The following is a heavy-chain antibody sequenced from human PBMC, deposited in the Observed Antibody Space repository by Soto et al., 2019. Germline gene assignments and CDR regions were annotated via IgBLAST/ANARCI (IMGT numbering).Heavy chain of an antibody. D-gene: IGHD6-13*01. CDR2: IYYSGST. CDR3: AMGNWYSSSSTFDY. V-gene: IGHV4-31*03. CDR1: GGSISSGGYY. J-gene: IGHJ4*02. Sequence: PSETLSLTCTVSGGSISSGGYYWSWIRQHPGKGLEWIGYIYYSGSTYYNPSLKSRVTISVDTSKNQFSLKLSSVTAADTAVYYCAMGNWYSSSSTFDYWGQGTLVTVSS.